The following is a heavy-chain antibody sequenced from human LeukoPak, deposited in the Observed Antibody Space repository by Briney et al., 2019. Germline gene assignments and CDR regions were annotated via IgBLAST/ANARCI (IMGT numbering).Heavy chain of an antibody. D-gene: IGHD3-9*01. CDR1: GFPFSSHD. CDR2: ISYDGSKQ. Sequence: GESLRLSCAASGFPFSSHDMHWVRQAPGKGLEWVAAISYDGSKQLYADSVKGRFTISRDNSKNTLNLQMNSLRDEDTAVYYCAKDGARYLLTYYFEYWGQGTLVTVSS. J-gene: IGHJ4*02. V-gene: IGHV3-30*18. CDR3: AKDGARYLLTYYFEY.